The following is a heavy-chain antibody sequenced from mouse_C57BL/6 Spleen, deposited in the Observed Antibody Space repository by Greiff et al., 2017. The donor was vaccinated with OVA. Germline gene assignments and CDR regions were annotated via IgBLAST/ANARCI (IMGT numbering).Heavy chain of an antibody. J-gene: IGHJ4*01. CDR1: GFTFSDYG. CDR2: ISSGSSTI. D-gene: IGHD2-4*01. CDR3: ARPYYDYDGYAMDY. V-gene: IGHV5-17*01. Sequence: EVMLVESGGGLVKPGGSLKLSCAASGFTFSDYGMHWVRQAPEKGLEWVAYISSGSSTIYYADTVKGRFTISRDNAKNTLFLQMTSLRSEDTAMYYCARPYYDYDGYAMDYWGQGTSVTVSS.